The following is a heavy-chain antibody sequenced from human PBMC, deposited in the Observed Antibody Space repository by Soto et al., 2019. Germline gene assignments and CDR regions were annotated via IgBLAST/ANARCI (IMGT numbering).Heavy chain of an antibody. V-gene: IGHV1-2*02. CDR2: INPNSGGT. J-gene: IGHJ5*02. CDR1: GYTFTGYY. D-gene: IGHD6-19*01. Sequence: ASVKVSCKASGYTFTGYYVHWVRQAPGHGLEWMGWINPNSGGTNYAQKFQGRVTMTRDTSISTAYMELSRLRSDDTAVYYCARRAVAVKRGGANWFDPWGQGTLVTVSS. CDR3: ARRAVAVKRGGANWFDP.